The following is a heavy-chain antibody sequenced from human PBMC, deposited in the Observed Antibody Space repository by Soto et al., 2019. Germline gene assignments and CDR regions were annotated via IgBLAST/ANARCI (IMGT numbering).Heavy chain of an antibody. V-gene: IGHV3-30*18. CDR2: ISYDGSNK. J-gene: IGHJ4*02. D-gene: IGHD3-10*01. Sequence: GGSLRLSCAASGFTFSSYGMHWVRQAPGKGLEWVAVISYDGSNKNYADSVKGRFTISRDNSKNTLYLQMNSLRAEDTAVYYCAKDTSPLYGSGSYHDYWGQGTLVTVSS. CDR3: AKDTSPLYGSGSYHDY. CDR1: GFTFSSYG.